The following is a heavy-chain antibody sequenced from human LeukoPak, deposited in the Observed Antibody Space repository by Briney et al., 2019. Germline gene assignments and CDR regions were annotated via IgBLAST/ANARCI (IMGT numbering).Heavy chain of an antibody. Sequence: GGSLRLSCAASGFSFSDYSLNWVRQAPGKGLEWVSSMSSSGSNIFYSGSVKGRFTSSRENAKNSLYLQLSRLRADDTAVYYCARRGLLSSHTYGGHFYYYYMDVWGQGTTVTVSS. CDR2: MSSSGSNI. CDR3: ARRGLLSSHTYGGHFYYYYMDV. J-gene: IGHJ6*03. CDR1: GFSFSDYS. V-gene: IGHV3-21*01. D-gene: IGHD4-23*01.